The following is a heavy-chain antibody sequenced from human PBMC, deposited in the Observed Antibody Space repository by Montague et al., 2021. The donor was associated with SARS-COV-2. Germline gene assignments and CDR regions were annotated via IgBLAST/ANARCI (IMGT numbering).Heavy chain of an antibody. Sequence: SLRLSCAASGFTFSKYSMSWVRQAPGKGLEWVSSISTSSLYIYYAASVKGRFTISRASAKNSLSLLMNSLRAEDTAVYYCARLVTMRYHYYYGLDVWGLGTTVTVSS. CDR2: ISTSSLYI. J-gene: IGHJ6*02. CDR1: GFTFSKYS. V-gene: IGHV3-21*04. D-gene: IGHD2-2*01. CDR3: ARLVTMRYHYYYGLDV.